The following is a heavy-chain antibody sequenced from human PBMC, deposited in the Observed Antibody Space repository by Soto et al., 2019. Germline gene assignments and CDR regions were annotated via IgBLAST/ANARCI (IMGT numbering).Heavy chain of an antibody. CDR1: GFTFTAYA. V-gene: IGHV3-30-3*01. CDR3: ARERDYGDNSGAP. J-gene: IGHJ5*02. CDR2: VSHDGTTK. D-gene: IGHD4-17*01. Sequence: GGSLRLSXAASGFTFTAYAMHWVRQAPGKGLEWVAVVSHDGTTKTHADAVKGRFTISRDNSKNTMYLQMNNVSAEDTAVYYCARERDYGDNSGAPWGQGTLVTVSS.